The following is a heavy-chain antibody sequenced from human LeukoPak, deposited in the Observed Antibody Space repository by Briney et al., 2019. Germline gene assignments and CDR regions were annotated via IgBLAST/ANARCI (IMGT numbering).Heavy chain of an antibody. CDR2: IKQDRSEV. J-gene: IGHJ6*03. V-gene: IGHV3-7*01. D-gene: IGHD2-21*01. CDR1: GVSFTEYL. Sequence: GGSLRLSCAASGVSFTEYLMTWVRQAPGQRLEWVGNIKQDRSEVYYVDSVEGRFTISRDNTQNSVYSQMNSVGVEDTAVYFCARAAYCGGSSCFAVHYMDVWGEGTTVTVSS. CDR3: ARAAYCGGSSCFAVHYMDV.